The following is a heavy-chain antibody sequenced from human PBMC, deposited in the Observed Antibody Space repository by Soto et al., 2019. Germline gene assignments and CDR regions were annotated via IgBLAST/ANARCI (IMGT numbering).Heavy chain of an antibody. CDR3: ARARLRGGWFDP. D-gene: IGHD4-17*01. J-gene: IGHJ5*02. Sequence: QVQLQQWGAGLLKPSETLSLTCAVYGGSFSGYYWSWIRQPPGKGLEWIGEINHSGSTNYNPSLKSRVTISVDTSKNQFSLNLSSVTAADTAVYYCARARLRGGWFDPWGQGTLVTVSS. CDR2: INHSGST. CDR1: GGSFSGYY. V-gene: IGHV4-34*01.